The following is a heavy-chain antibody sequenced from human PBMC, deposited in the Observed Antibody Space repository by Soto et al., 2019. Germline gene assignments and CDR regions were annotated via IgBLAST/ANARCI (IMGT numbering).Heavy chain of an antibody. CDR3: ARAYRSWYVFDY. Sequence: SETLSLTCTVSGGSISSGGYYWSWIRQHPGKGLEWIGYIYYSGSTYYNPSLKSRVTISVDTSKNQFSLKLSSVTAADTAVYYCARAYRSWYVFDYWGQGTLVTVSS. D-gene: IGHD6-13*01. V-gene: IGHV4-31*03. J-gene: IGHJ4*02. CDR2: IYYSGST. CDR1: GGSISSGGYY.